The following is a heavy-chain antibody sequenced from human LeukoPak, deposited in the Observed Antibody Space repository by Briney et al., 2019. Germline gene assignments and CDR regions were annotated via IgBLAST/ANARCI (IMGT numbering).Heavy chain of an antibody. J-gene: IGHJ4*02. Sequence: PSETLSLTCTVSGGSISSYYWSWIRQPPGKGLEWIGYIYYSGSTNYNPSLKSRVTISVDTSKNQFSLKLSSVTAADTAVYYCARRKMGEPSYFDYWGQGTLVTVSS. CDR3: ARRKMGEPSYFDY. V-gene: IGHV4-59*01. CDR1: GGSISSYY. D-gene: IGHD3-16*01. CDR2: IYYSGST.